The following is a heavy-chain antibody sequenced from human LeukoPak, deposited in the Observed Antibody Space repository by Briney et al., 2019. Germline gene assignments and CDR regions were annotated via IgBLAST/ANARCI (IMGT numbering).Heavy chain of an antibody. Sequence: GGSLRLSCAASGVSFSSYGMHWVRQAPGKGLGWVAFIRYDGSNKYYADSVKGRFTISRDNSKNTLYLQMNSLRAEDTAVYYCAKEGPYYDFWSGYSADYWGQGTLVTVSS. CDR1: GVSFSSYG. V-gene: IGHV3-30*02. CDR2: IRYDGSNK. J-gene: IGHJ4*02. D-gene: IGHD3-3*01. CDR3: AKEGPYYDFWSGYSADY.